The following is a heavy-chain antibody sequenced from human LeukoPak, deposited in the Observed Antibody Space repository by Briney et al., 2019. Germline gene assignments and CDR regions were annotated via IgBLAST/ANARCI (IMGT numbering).Heavy chain of an antibody. D-gene: IGHD3-10*01. V-gene: IGHV3-7*05. CDR1: GFTFSNAW. CDR3: TRDSQGSGVYSVDY. Sequence: PGGSLRLSCAASGFTFSNAWMSWVRQAPGKGLEWVANIKRDGSKIYYVDSVKGRFTISRDNDKNSLYLQMNSLRAEDTAVYYCTRDSQGSGVYSVDYWGQGTLVTVSS. CDR2: IKRDGSKI. J-gene: IGHJ4*02.